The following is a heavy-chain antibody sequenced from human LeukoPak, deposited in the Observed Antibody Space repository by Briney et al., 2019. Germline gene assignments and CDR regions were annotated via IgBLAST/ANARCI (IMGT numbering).Heavy chain of an antibody. CDR3: ARDGLYYFDY. D-gene: IGHD6-19*01. Sequence: SETLSLTCTVSGGSISSYYWSWIRQPPGKGLEWIGYIYYSGSTYYNPSLKSRVTISVDTSKNQFSLKLSSVTAADTAVYYCARDGLYYFDYWGQGTLVTVSS. J-gene: IGHJ4*02. CDR1: GGSISSYY. CDR2: IYYSGST. V-gene: IGHV4-30-4*08.